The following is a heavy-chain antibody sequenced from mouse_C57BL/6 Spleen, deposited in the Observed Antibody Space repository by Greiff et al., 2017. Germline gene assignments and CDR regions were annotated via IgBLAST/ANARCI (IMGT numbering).Heavy chain of an antibody. D-gene: IGHD1-1*02. J-gene: IGHJ1*03. CDR2: IDPENGDT. V-gene: IGHV14-4*01. Sequence: VQLQQSGAELVRPGASVKLSCTASGFNFTDYCMHWVKQRPEQGLEWIGWIDPENGDTEYASKFKGKATITAATSSDTAYLQLSSLTSEDTAVYYCTSNSGWWYVGGRGTGTTVTV. CDR1: GFNFTDYC. CDR3: TSNSGWWYVGG.